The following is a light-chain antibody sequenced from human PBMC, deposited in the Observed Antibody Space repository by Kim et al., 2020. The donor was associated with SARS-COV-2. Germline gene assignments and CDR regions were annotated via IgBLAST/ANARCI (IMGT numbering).Light chain of an antibody. V-gene: IGKV1-9*01. CDR3: QQLYSYPVT. J-gene: IGKJ2*01. Sequence: QLTQSPSSLSASVGDRVSVTCRASQDIIFHLAWYQQKPGKAPKLLIYTASTLQSGVPSRFSGSGSGTDFTLTISSLQPEDFATYYCQQLYSYPVTFGQGTKLEI. CDR2: TAS. CDR1: QDIIFH.